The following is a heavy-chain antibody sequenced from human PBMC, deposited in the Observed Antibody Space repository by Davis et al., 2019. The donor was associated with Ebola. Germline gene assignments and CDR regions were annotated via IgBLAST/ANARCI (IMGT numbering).Heavy chain of an antibody. CDR2: ISYDGSSK. D-gene: IGHD4-17*01. CDR1: GFTFSSYS. J-gene: IGHJ4*02. Sequence: PGGSLRLSCAASGFTFSSYSMNWVRQAPGKGLEWVAIISYDGSSKYYADSVKGRFTISRDNSKNTLCLQMDSLRAEDTAVYHCAKDWDHYGPQYWGQGTLVTVSS. CDR3: AKDWDHYGPQY. V-gene: IGHV3-30*18.